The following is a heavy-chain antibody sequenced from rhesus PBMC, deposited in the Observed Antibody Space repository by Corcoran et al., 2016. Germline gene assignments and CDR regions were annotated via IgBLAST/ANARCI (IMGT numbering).Heavy chain of an antibody. CDR3: GSGSWNGVLDS. D-gene: IGHD6-25*01. CDR2: IYGRSGIT. V-gene: IGHV4-76*01. Sequence: QVQLQESGPGVVKPSETLSLTCAVSGGSISGGYDWSWIRQPPGEGLEWIGYIYGRSGITNYNPSLNDRFSISKDASKNEFFLELSSVTAADTAVYYCGSGSWNGVLDSWGQGVIVTVSS. J-gene: IGHJ6*01. CDR1: GGSISGGYD.